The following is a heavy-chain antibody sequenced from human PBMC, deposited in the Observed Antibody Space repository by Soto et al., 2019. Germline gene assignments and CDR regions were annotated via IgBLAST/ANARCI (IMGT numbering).Heavy chain of an antibody. CDR1: GGSISSSSYY. CDR3: ARVPSP. J-gene: IGHJ5*02. Sequence: SETLSLTCTVSGGSISSSSYYWGWIRQPPGKGLEWIGSNSGSTYYNPSLKSRVTISVDRSKNQFSLKLSSVTAADTAVYYCARVPSPWGQGTLVTVSS. CDR2: NSGST. V-gene: IGHV4-39*07.